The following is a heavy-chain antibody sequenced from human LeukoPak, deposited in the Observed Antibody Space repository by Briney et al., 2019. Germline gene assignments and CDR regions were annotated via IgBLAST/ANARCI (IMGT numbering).Heavy chain of an antibody. CDR3: ARDLVYSSPPAGMDV. V-gene: IGHV1-69*13. CDR2: IIPIFGTA. J-gene: IGHJ6*02. D-gene: IGHD6-13*01. CDR1: GGTFSSYA. Sequence: SVKVSCKASGGTFSSYAISWVRQAPGQGLEWMGGIIPIFGTANYAQKFQGRVTMTADETTSTAYMELSSLSSEDTAVYYCARDLVYSSPPAGMDVWGQGTTVTVSS.